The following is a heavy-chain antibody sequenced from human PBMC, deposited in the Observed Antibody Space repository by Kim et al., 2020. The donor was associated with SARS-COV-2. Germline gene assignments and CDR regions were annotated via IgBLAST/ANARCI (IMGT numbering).Heavy chain of an antibody. CDR2: MFHSGTT. D-gene: IGHD6-19*01. CDR3: SGSSGWYRLDY. V-gene: IGHV4-4*02. J-gene: IGHJ4*02. Sequence: SETLSLTCAVSGVSITSATWRTWVRQPPGKGLEWIGEMFHSGTTNYNPSLKSRVTLSVDKSKNHFSLNLNSVTAADTAVYYCSGSSGWYRLDYWGQGTLVTVSS. CDR1: GVSITSATW.